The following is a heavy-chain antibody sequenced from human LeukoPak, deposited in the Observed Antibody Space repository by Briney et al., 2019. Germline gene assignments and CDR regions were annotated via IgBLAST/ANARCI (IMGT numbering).Heavy chain of an antibody. CDR3: ARGGVDDSSGYSIDY. CDR1: GGTFSSYA. D-gene: IGHD3-22*01. J-gene: IGHJ4*02. Sequence: SVKVSCKASGGTFSSYAISWVRPAPGQGLEWMGRIIPILGIANYAQKFQGRVTITADKSTSTAYMELSSLRSEDTAVYYCARGGVDDSSGYSIDYWGQGTLVTVSS. CDR2: IIPILGIA. V-gene: IGHV1-69*04.